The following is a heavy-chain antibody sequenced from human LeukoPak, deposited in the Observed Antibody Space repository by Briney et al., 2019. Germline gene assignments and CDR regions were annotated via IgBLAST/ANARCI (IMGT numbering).Heavy chain of an antibody. CDR3: ARDYPLDYDSSGHDGALDY. CDR2: MNPNSGNT. J-gene: IGHJ4*02. CDR1: GYTFTSYD. V-gene: IGHV1-8*01. Sequence: GASVKVSCKASGYTFTSYDINWVRQATGQGLEWMGWMNPNSGNTGYAQKFQGRVTMTRNTSISTAYMELRSLRSDDTAVYYCARDYPLDYDSSGHDGALDYWGQGTLVTVSS. D-gene: IGHD3-22*01.